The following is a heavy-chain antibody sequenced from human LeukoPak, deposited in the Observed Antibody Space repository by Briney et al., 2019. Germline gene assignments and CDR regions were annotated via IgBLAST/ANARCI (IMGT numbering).Heavy chain of an antibody. J-gene: IGHJ4*02. V-gene: IGHV3-23*01. Sequence: PGGSLRLSCAASGFTFSSYAMTWVRQAPGKGLEWVSAISGSGVSTYYADSVKGRFTISRDNSKNTLYLQMNSLRAEDTAVYYCARGISSRYFDYWGQGTRVTVSS. D-gene: IGHD2-15*01. CDR2: ISGSGVST. CDR3: ARGISSRYFDY. CDR1: GFTFSSYA.